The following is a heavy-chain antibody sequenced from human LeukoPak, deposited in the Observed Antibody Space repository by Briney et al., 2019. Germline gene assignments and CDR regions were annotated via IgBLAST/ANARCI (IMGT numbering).Heavy chain of an antibody. Sequence: SETLSLTCTVSGGSISTSSYDWSWIRQPPGKGLKGIGEINHSGRTNYNPSLKSRVTISVDTSKNQFSLKLSSVTAADTAVYYCAISSYSSSWYAGYWGQGTLVTVSS. CDR2: INHSGRT. V-gene: IGHV4-39*07. CDR3: AISSYSSSWYAGY. J-gene: IGHJ4*02. D-gene: IGHD6-13*01. CDR1: GGSISTSSYD.